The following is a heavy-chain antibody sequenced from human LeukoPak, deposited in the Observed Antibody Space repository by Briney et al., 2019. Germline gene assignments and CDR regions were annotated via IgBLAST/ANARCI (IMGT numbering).Heavy chain of an antibody. CDR3: AREILSITMVRGVIES. CDR2: ISSSGSTI. J-gene: IGHJ4*02. CDR1: GFTFSDYY. Sequence: GGSLRLSCAASGFTFSDYYMSWIRQAPGKGLEWVSYISSSGSTIYYADSVKGRFTISRDNAKNSLYLQMNSLRAEDTAVYYCAREILSITMVRGVIESWGQGTLVTVSS. V-gene: IGHV3-11*01. D-gene: IGHD3-10*01.